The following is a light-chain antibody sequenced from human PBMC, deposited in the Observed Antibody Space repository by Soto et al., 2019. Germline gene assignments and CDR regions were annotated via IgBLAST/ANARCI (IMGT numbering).Light chain of an antibody. V-gene: IGLV1-40*01. CDR3: SSYTGSSTL. Sequence: QAVLPQPPSVSGAPGQRVTISCTGSSSNIGAGYDVHWYQQLPGTAPKLLIYGNSNRPSGVPDRFSGSKSGTSASLAITGLQTEEEADYYCSSYTGSSTLFGLATKVTV. CDR2: GNS. J-gene: IGLJ1*01. CDR1: SSNIGAGYD.